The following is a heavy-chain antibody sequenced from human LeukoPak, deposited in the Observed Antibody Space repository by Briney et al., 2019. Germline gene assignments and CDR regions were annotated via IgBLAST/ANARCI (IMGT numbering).Heavy chain of an antibody. CDR2: IYHSGST. J-gene: IGHJ3*02. CDR1: GGSISSSNW. V-gene: IGHV4-4*02. Sequence: SGTLSLTCAVSGGSISSSNWWSWVRQPPGKGLEWIGEIYHSGSTNYNPSLKSRVTISVDKSKNQFSLKLSSVTAADTAVYYCARNGIYYYDSSGLPVGIWGQGTMVTVSS. D-gene: IGHD3-22*01. CDR3: ARNGIYYYDSSGLPVGI.